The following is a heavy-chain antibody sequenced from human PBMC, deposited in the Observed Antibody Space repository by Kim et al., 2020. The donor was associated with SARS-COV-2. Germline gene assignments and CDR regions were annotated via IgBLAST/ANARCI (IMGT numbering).Heavy chain of an antibody. CDR3: ARESKRTYSSGWPYYFDY. CDR1: GGSISSGSYY. Sequence: SETLSLTCTVSGGSISSGSYYWSWIRQPAGKGLEWIGRIYTSGSTNYNPSLKSRVTISVDTSKNQFSLKLSSVTAADTAVYYCARESKRTYSSGWPYYFDYWGQGTLVTVSS. V-gene: IGHV4-61*02. J-gene: IGHJ4*02. D-gene: IGHD6-19*01. CDR2: IYTSGST.